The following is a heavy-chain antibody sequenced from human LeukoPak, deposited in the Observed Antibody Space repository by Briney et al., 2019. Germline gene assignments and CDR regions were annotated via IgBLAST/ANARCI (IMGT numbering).Heavy chain of an antibody. V-gene: IGHV3-53*01. D-gene: IGHD3-22*01. Sequence: PGGSLRLSCAAYGSTVSSNYMSWGSQAPGKGLEWVSVIYSGGSTYYADSVKGRFTISRDNSKNTLYLQMNSLRAEGTAVYYCARATYYYDSSGYTNWFDPWGQGTLVTVSS. CDR1: GSTVSSNY. J-gene: IGHJ5*02. CDR3: ARATYYYDSSGYTNWFDP. CDR2: IYSGGST.